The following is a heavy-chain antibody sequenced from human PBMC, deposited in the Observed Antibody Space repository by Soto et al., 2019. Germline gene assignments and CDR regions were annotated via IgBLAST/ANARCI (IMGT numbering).Heavy chain of an antibody. Sequence: QVQLQESGPGLVKHSQTLSLTCTVSGGSISSGGYYWRWIRQHPGKGLEWTGYIYYSGSTYYNPSPKSRVTISVDTSKNELARKLSSVTAADTAVYYCASTTVVAQGPYYFAYWGQGTLVTVSS. V-gene: IGHV4-31*03. J-gene: IGHJ4*02. CDR1: GGSISSGGYY. CDR3: ASTTVVAQGPYYFAY. D-gene: IGHD2-15*01. CDR2: IYYSGST.